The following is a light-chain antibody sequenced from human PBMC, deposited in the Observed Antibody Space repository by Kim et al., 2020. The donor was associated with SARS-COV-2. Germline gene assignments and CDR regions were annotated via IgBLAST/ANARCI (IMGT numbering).Light chain of an antibody. CDR3: QAWDSSSHV. V-gene: IGLV3-1*01. CDR2: QDS. Sequence: SYELTQPPSVSVSPGQTASITCSGDKLGDKYACWYQQKPGLSPVLVIYQDSKRPSGIPERFSGSNSGNTATLTISGTQAMDEADYYCQAWDSSSHVFGTGTKVTVL. CDR1: KLGDKY. J-gene: IGLJ1*01.